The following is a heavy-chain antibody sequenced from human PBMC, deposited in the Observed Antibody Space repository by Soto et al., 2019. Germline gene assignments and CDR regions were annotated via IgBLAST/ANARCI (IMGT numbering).Heavy chain of an antibody. D-gene: IGHD3-16*01. CDR1: GFTFRSFV. CDR3: ARWGTTGGLDV. V-gene: IGHV3-30*19. J-gene: IGHJ4*02. Sequence: QVQLVESGGGVVQPGTSLRLSCVGSGFTFRSFVIHWVRQAPGRGLEWVALTSYDGTNKYFGDSVKGRFTISRDNSRNTVDLQMDSLRLADTALYYCARWGTTGGLDVWGQGPLVSVSS. CDR2: TSYDGTNK.